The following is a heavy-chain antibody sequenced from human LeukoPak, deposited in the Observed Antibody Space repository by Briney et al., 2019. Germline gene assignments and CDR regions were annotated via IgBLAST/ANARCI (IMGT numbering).Heavy chain of an antibody. CDR2: INPNSGGT. J-gene: IGHJ4*02. D-gene: IGHD6-19*01. V-gene: IGHV1-2*02. CDR3: ARALGAGTWYYFDY. Sequence: GASVKVSCKASRYTLTGYYMHWVRQAPGQGLEWMGWINPNSGGTNYAQKFQGRVTMTRDTSISTAYMELSRLRSGDTAVYYCARALGAGTWYYFDYWGQGTLVTVSS. CDR1: RYTLTGYY.